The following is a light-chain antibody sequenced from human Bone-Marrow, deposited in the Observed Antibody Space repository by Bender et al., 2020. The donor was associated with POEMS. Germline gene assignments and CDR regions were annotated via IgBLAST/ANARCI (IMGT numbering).Light chain of an antibody. J-gene: IGLJ2*01. CDR1: SSDIGGYNY. CDR3: QSYDTSLSAVV. V-gene: IGLV2-8*01. CDR2: ANN. Sequence: QSALTQPPSASGSPGQSVTISCTGTSSDIGGYNYVSWYQQHPGKAPKLLIYANNNRPSGVPDRFSGSRSGTSASLAITRLQAEDEADYYCQSYDTSLSAVVFGGGTKLTVL.